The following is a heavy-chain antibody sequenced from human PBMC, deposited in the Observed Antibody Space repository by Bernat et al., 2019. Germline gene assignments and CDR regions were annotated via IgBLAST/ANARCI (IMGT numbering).Heavy chain of an antibody. CDR1: GFTFSRNG. CDR2: IWYDGSKK. D-gene: IGHD3-10*01. J-gene: IGHJ6*02. Sequence: QVQLVESGGGVVQPGRSLRVSCAASGFTFSRNGMHWVRQAPGKGLEWVAVIWYDGSKKYYVDSVRGRFTISRDNSKNMLYLQMNNLTVEATAVYYCARDTFTGFGELSPQYYCHYGLDVWGQGTTVIVSS. CDR3: ARDTFTGFGELSPQYYCHYGLDV. V-gene: IGHV3-33*01.